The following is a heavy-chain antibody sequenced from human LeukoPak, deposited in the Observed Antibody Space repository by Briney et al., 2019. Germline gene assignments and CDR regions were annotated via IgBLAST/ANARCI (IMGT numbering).Heavy chain of an antibody. V-gene: IGHV3-48*03. Sequence: PPAVSLSLSCAASGFTFSSYEMIWVRQAPGKGLEWGSYISSSGSNIYYTDSVKGRVTISRDNAKNSLYLQMNSLRAEDTAVYYCARGFSWDTAMVLSFDYWGQGTLVTVSS. J-gene: IGHJ4*02. CDR3: ARGFSWDTAMVLSFDY. CDR1: GFTFSSYE. CDR2: ISSSGSNI. D-gene: IGHD5-18*01.